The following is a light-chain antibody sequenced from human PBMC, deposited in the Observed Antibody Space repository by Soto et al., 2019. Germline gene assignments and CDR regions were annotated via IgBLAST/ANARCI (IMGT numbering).Light chain of an antibody. Sequence: QSVLTQPPSASGTPGQRVTISCSGSSSNIGSHYVFWYQQLPGMAPKLMIYEVTNRPSGVSSRFSGSKSGNTASLTISGLQAEDEGDYYCSSYTTSDTWVFGGGTKVTVL. CDR2: EVT. V-gene: IGLV2-14*01. CDR3: SSYTTSDTWV. CDR1: SSNIGSHY. J-gene: IGLJ3*02.